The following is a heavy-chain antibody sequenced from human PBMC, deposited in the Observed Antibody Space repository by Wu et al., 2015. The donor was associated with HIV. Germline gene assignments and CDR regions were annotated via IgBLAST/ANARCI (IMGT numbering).Heavy chain of an antibody. CDR2: ISAYTGKI. D-gene: IGHD1-1*01. CDR1: GYSFTTYG. J-gene: IGHJ6*03. Sequence: QVQLVQSGAEVKKPGASVKVSCKASGYSFTTYGISWLRQAPGQGLEWMGWISAYTGKIHYAQKFQDRVTMTTDTFTSTAYMELGSLRSGDSATYYCARDPTTGETDFYYHYYMDVWGKGTTVTVSS. V-gene: IGHV1-18*01. CDR3: ARDPTTGETDFYYHYYMDV.